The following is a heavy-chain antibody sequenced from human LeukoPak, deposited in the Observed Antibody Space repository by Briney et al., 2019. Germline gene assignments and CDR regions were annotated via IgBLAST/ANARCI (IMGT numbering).Heavy chain of an antibody. CDR1: GFTVSSNY. CDR2: IYSGGST. V-gene: IGHV3-53*01. D-gene: IGHD3-3*01. CDR3: ARNLRFLEWPKRDYYYYYMDV. Sequence: GGSLRLSCAASGFTVSSNYMSWVRQAPGKGLEWVSVIYSGGSTYYAGPVKGRFTISRDNSKNTPYLQMNSLRAEDTAVYYCARNLRFLEWPKRDYYYYYMDVWGKGTTVTVSS. J-gene: IGHJ6*03.